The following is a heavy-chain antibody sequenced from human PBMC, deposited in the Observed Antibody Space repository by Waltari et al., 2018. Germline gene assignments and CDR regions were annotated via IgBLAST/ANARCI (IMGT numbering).Heavy chain of an antibody. CDR2: LNYSGST. V-gene: IGHV4-34*01. CDR3: AGTPVGVTFLYFDY. CDR1: GGSFCGSY. Sequence: QVQLQQWGAGLLKPSETLSLTCAVYGGSFCGSYLRWIRQSPGKGLEWIGELNYSGSTNYNPSLKSRVTISIDTSKTQFSLELTSVTGADTAVYYCAGTPVGVTFLYFDYWGQGTLVTVSS. J-gene: IGHJ4*02. D-gene: IGHD1-26*01.